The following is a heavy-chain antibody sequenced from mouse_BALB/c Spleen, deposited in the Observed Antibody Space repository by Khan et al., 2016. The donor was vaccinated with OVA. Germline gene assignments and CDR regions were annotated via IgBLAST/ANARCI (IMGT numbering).Heavy chain of an antibody. CDR2: ISSGGDYT. V-gene: IGHV5-6*01. Sequence: EVELVESGGDLVKPGGSLKLSCAASGFIFSSYSMSWVRQTPDKRLEWVATISSGGDYTYYPDNVKGRFTISRDNAKNTLYLQMNSLKSEDTVMYYCASHLTGSFAYWGQGTLVTVSA. CDR3: ASHLTGSFAY. CDR1: GFIFSSYS. J-gene: IGHJ3*01. D-gene: IGHD4-1*01.